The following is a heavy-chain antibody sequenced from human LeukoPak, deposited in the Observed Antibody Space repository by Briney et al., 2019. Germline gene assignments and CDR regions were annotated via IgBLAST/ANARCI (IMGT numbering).Heavy chain of an antibody. V-gene: IGHV4-61*01. CDR2: VDHSGRT. J-gene: IGHJ5*01. CDR3: ARVPPPGATAYGAVDS. Sequence: PSETLSLTCTVSGGSVSSGSYYWSWIRQSPGKGLEWIGEVDHSGRTNYNPSLKSRLTMSVDTSRNQFSLKLTSVTAADTAIYYCARVPPPGATAYGAVDSWGRGTLVTVSS. D-gene: IGHD3-10*01. CDR1: GGSVSSGSYY.